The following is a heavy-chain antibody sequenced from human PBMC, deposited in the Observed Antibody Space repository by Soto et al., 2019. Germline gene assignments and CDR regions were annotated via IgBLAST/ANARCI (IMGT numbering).Heavy chain of an antibody. Sequence: QVQLVESGGGVVQPGRSLRLSCAASGFTFSSYGMHWVRQAPGKGLEWVAVIWYDGSNKYYADSVKGRFTISRDNSKNTLYLQMNSLRAEDTAVYYCARDPPLYSSSWDWWYFDLWGRGTLVTVSS. CDR2: IWYDGSNK. V-gene: IGHV3-33*01. D-gene: IGHD6-13*01. J-gene: IGHJ2*01. CDR1: GFTFSSYG. CDR3: ARDPPLYSSSWDWWYFDL.